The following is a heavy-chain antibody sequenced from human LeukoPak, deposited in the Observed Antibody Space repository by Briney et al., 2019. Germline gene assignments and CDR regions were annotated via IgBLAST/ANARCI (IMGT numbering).Heavy chain of an antibody. Sequence: PSETLSLTCTVSGGSITSSIHYWGWIRQTPGEGLEWIGSIYYSGNTYYNPSLKSRVTISVDPSKNQFSLKLSSVTAADTAVYYCARRSKFSVGYSDYWGQGTLVTVSS. D-gene: IGHD5-24*01. CDR3: ARRSKFSVGYSDY. CDR1: GGSITSSIHY. CDR2: IYYSGNT. J-gene: IGHJ4*02. V-gene: IGHV4-39*01.